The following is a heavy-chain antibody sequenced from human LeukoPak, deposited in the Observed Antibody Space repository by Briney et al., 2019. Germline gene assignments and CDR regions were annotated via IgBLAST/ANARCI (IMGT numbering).Heavy chain of an antibody. CDR2: LDDSATI. D-gene: IGHD1-7*01. Sequence: SETLSLTCTVSGDSISTSNFHWRWVRQPPGKGLEWIGRLDDSATIYYNPSLNSRVTLSLDTSRNQFSLSLISATDADTAVYYCARSRRNSRTDFEYWGQGTLVTVSS. V-gene: IGHV4-39*07. J-gene: IGHJ4*02. CDR1: GDSISTSNFH. CDR3: ARSRRNSRTDFEY.